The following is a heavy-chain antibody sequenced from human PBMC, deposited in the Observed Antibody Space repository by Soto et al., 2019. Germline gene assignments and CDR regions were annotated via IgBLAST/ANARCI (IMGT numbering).Heavy chain of an antibody. J-gene: IGHJ4*02. D-gene: IGHD2-15*01. CDR2: ISTSSSII. CDR3: VRDLLVAAPTNKY. CDR1: GFTISNYK. Sequence: EVQLVESGGGLVQPGGSLRLSCAASGFTISNYKMSWVRQAPGKGLEWVSYISTSSSIINYADSVKGRFTIYRDNAKNSLYLQMNSLRDEDTGVYYCVRDLLVAAPTNKYWGQGTLVTVSS. V-gene: IGHV3-48*02.